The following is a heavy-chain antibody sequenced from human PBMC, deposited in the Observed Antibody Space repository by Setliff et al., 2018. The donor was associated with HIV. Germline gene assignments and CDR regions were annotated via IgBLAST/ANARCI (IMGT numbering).Heavy chain of an antibody. J-gene: IGHJ4*02. Sequence: PSETLSLTCSVSGGSVSSTSNYWGWIRQPPGKGLEWIGSIYYRGTTYYNPSLKGRVTISVDTSNNQFSLRLSSVTAADTAVYYCARRQYISLTMIGGYFDFWGQGTLVTVSS. CDR1: GGSVSSTSNY. D-gene: IGHD3-22*01. V-gene: IGHV4-39*01. CDR3: ARRQYISLTMIGGYFDF. CDR2: IYYRGTT.